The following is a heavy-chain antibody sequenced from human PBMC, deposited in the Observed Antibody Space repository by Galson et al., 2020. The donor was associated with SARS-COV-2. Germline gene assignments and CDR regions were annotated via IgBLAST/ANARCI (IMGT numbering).Heavy chain of an antibody. D-gene: IGHD4-17*01. Sequence: GGSLRLSCAASGFTFSSYWMSWVRQAPGKGLEWVANIKQDGSEKYYVDSVKGRFTISRDNAKNSLYLQMNSLRAEDTAVYYCARDTMTTVTTGDSYYDYGMDVWGQGTTVTVSS. CDR2: IKQDGSEK. J-gene: IGHJ6*02. V-gene: IGHV3-7*01. CDR1: GFTFSSYW. CDR3: ARDTMTTVTTGDSYYDYGMDV.